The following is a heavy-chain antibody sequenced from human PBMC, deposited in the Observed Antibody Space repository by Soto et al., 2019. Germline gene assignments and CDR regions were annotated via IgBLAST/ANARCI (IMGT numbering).Heavy chain of an antibody. CDR3: ARVSPVMSPGY. Sequence: GGSLRLSCAVSGFTFSNSWLSWVRQAPGKGLEWVANINQDGSDKYYVDSVKGRFTISRDNAKNSLYLQMNSLRAEDTAIYYCARVSPVMSPGYWGQGTLVTVSS. J-gene: IGHJ4*02. CDR1: GFTFSNSW. V-gene: IGHV3-7*05. D-gene: IGHD3-16*01. CDR2: INQDGSDK.